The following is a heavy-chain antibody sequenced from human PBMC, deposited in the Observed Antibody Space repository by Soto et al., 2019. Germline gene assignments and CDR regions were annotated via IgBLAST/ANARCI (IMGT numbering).Heavy chain of an antibody. D-gene: IGHD3-22*01. CDR3: AKDLAYDYDNSGYSYGMDV. Sequence: GGSLRLSCAASGFTFNKYAMHWVRQGPGKGLEWVSGISWNSGSTDYADSVRGRFTISRDNTKKSLYLQMNSLKPEDTALYYCAKDLAYDYDNSGYSYGMDVWGQGTTVTVAS. J-gene: IGHJ6*02. CDR2: ISWNSGST. V-gene: IGHV3-9*01. CDR1: GFTFNKYA.